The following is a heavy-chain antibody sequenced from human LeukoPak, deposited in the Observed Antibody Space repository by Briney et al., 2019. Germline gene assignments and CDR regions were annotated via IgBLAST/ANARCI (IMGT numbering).Heavy chain of an antibody. CDR1: GFTFSSYG. Sequence: PGGSLRLSCAASGFTFSSYGMHWVRQAPGKGLEWVAVISYDGSNKSYADSVKGRFTISRDNSKNTLYLQMNSLRPEDTAVYYCAKDPGNYGDSYFDYWGQGTLVTVSS. CDR3: AKDPGNYGDSYFDY. J-gene: IGHJ4*02. V-gene: IGHV3-30*18. CDR2: ISYDGSNK. D-gene: IGHD4-17*01.